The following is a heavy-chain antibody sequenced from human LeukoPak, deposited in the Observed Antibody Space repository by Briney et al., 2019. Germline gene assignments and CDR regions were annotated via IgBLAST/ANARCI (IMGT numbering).Heavy chain of an antibody. CDR1: GITLSNYG. J-gene: IGHJ3*02. CDR2: ISYDGSNK. D-gene: IGHD5-18*01. V-gene: IGHV3-30*05. Sequence: GGSMRLSCAVSGITLSNYGMSWVRQAPGKGLEWVAVISYDGSNKYYADSVKGRFTISRDNSKNTLYLQMNSLRAEDTAVYYCAREGHTARPIGNAFDIWGQGTMVTVSS. CDR3: AREGHTARPIGNAFDI.